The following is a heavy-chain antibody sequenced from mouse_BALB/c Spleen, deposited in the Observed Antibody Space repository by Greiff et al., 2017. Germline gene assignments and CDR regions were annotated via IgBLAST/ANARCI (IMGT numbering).Heavy chain of an antibody. CDR2: INPYNDGT. V-gene: IGHV1-14*01. J-gene: IGHJ3*01. CDR3: ASERGAWFAY. Sequence: EVQLQQSGPELVKPGASVKMSCKASGYTFTSYVMHWVKQKPGQGLEWIGYINPYNDGTKYNEKFKGNATLTSDKSSSPAYMELSSLTSEDSAVYYSASERGAWFAYWGQGTLVTVSA. CDR1: GYTFTSYV.